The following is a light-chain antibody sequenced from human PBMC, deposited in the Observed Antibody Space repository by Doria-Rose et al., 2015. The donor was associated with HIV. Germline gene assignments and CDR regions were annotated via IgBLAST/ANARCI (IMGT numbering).Light chain of an antibody. V-gene: IGKV4-1*01. CDR1: QSLLYTSKNY. Sequence: TQSPESLGMSLGERATLNCKSNQSLLYTSKNYLAWYQQKPGQPPKVLIYWASTRQSAVPARFSGSGSWTDFTLTISSLEAENVAVYYCQQYYDTPSFGPGTTVDIK. CDR3: QQYYDTPS. CDR2: WAS. J-gene: IGKJ3*01.